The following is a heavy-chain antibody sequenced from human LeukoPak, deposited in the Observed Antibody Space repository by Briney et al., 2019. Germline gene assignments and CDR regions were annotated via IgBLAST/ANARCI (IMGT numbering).Heavy chain of an antibody. CDR2: ISYDGSNK. J-gene: IGHJ4*02. CDR1: GFTFSSYG. Sequence: GRSLRLSCAASGFTFSSYGMHWVRQAPGKGLEWVAVISYDGSNKYYADSVKGRFTISRDNSKNTLYLQMNSLRAEDTAVYYCARRAGAYSHPYDYWGQGTLVTVSS. CDR3: ARRAGAYSHPYDY. D-gene: IGHD4/OR15-4a*01. V-gene: IGHV3-30*03.